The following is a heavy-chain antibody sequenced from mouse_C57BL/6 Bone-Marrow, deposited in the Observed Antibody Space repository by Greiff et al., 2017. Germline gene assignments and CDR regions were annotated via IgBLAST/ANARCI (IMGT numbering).Heavy chain of an antibody. D-gene: IGHD1-1*01. V-gene: IGHV1-11*01. CDR2: IYPVSGET. CDR3: GRRITTVVAHFDV. CDR1: GYTFTDHI. Sequence: SGAELASPGASVTLSCKASGYTFTDHIMNWVKKRPGQGLEWIGRIYPVSGETNYNQKFMGKATFSVDRSSSTVYMVLNSLTSEDPAVYYCGRRITTVVAHFDVWGTGTTVTVSS. J-gene: IGHJ1*03.